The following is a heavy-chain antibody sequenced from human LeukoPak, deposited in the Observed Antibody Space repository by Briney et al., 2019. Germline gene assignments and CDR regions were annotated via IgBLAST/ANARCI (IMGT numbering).Heavy chain of an antibody. CDR2: ISPSGGST. D-gene: IGHD5-24*01. CDR3: ARDNSVRDEAWWFNP. CDR1: GYTFTSNY. Sequence: ASVTVSCKAFGYTFTSNYMHWVRQAPGQEPEWMGVISPSGGSTTYAQKSQGRVTLTRDMSTSTDYLELSSLRSEDTAVYYCARDNSVRDEAWWFNPWGQGTLVTVSS. V-gene: IGHV1-46*01. J-gene: IGHJ5*02.